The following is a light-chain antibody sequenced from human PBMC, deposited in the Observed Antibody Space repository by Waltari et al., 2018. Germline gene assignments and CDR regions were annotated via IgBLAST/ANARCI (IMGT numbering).Light chain of an antibody. Sequence: SYVLTQPSSVSVAPGKTATITCGGNNIGSKSVQWYQQKPGQAPVLVISYDGDRPSGIPERFSGSNSGSTATLTISRVEVGDEADYYCQVWDSSGDGVFGGGTKLTVL. CDR2: YDG. CDR3: QVWDSSGDGV. CDR1: NIGSKS. J-gene: IGLJ3*02. V-gene: IGLV3-21*04.